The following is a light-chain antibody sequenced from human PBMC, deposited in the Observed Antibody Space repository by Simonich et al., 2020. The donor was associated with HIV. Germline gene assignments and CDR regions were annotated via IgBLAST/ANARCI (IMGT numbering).Light chain of an antibody. CDR3: SSYTGSSTWV. CDR2: DVR. CDR1: SSDVGGYNY. J-gene: IGLJ3*02. Sequence: QSALTQPVSVSGSPGQSITISCTGTSSDVGGYNYVSWYQQYPAKAPKLMIYDVRKRPSGVSSRFSGSKSGNTASLTISRLQAEDEADYYCSSYTGSSTWVFGGGTKLTVL. V-gene: IGLV2-14*01.